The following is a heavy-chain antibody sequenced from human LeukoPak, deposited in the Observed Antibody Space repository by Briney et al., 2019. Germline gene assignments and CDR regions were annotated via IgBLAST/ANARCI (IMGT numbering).Heavy chain of an antibody. CDR2: IRYDGNNK. V-gene: IGHV3-30*02. J-gene: IGHJ3*02. CDR1: GFTFSSYG. CDR3: AKDWTGTADAFDI. Sequence: GGSLRLSCAASGFTFSSYGMHWVRQAPGKGLEWVAFIRYDGNNKYYADSVKGRFTISRDNSKNTLYLQMNSLRAEDTAVYYCAKDWTGTADAFDIWGQGTMVTVSS. D-gene: IGHD1-7*01.